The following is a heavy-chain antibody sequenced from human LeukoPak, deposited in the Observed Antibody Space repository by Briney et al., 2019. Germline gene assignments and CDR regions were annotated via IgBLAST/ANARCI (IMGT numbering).Heavy chain of an antibody. CDR3: AIVTSYGLIDF. D-gene: IGHD3-10*01. Sequence: SETLSLTCIVSGGSISSNAYYWGWLRQPPGKGLEYIGSIYYSGSTYYNPSLKSRVTISVDTSKNLLSLKLSSVTAADTAVYYCAIVTSYGLIDFWGQGTLVTVSS. J-gene: IGHJ4*02. CDR1: GGSISSNAYY. V-gene: IGHV4-39*02. CDR2: IYYSGST.